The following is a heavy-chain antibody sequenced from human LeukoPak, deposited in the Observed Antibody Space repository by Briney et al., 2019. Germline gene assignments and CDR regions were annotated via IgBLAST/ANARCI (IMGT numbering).Heavy chain of an antibody. J-gene: IGHJ4*02. CDR1: GFTFSSYA. CDR2: ISYDGSNK. V-gene: IGHV3-30-3*01. Sequence: GGSLRLSCAASGFTFSSYAMHWVRQAPGKGLEWVAVISYDGSNKYYADSVKGRFTISRDNSKNTLYLQMNSLRAEDTAVYYCARDPSIAAEYYFDYWGQGTLVTVSS. D-gene: IGHD6-6*01. CDR3: ARDPSIAAEYYFDY.